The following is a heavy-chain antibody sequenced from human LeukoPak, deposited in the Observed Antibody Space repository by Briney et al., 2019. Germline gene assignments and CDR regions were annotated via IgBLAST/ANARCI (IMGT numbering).Heavy chain of an antibody. CDR1: GFTFSSYG. D-gene: IGHD2-2*02. CDR3: ARGGCSSTSCYTGYYYGMDV. CDR2: IWYDGSNK. V-gene: IGHV3-33*01. J-gene: IGHJ6*02. Sequence: PGGSLRLSCAASGFTFSSYGMHWVRQAPGKGLEWVAVIWYDGSNKYYADSVKGRFTISRDNSKNTLYLQMNSLRAEDTAVYYCARGGCSSTSCYTGYYYGMDVWGQGTTVTVSS.